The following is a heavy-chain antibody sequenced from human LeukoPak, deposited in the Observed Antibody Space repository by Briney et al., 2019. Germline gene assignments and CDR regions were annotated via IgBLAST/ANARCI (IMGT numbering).Heavy chain of an antibody. Sequence: GGSLRLSCVVSGFTFSSYAMSWVRQAPGKGLEWVSGISGSGDNTYYADSVKGRFTISRDNSKSTLYLQMNSLRAEDTAVYYCAKDLGSVVTPPSLDYWGQGTLVTVSS. CDR1: GFTFSSYA. V-gene: IGHV3-23*01. CDR3: AKDLGSVVTPPSLDY. J-gene: IGHJ4*02. CDR2: ISGSGDNT. D-gene: IGHD4-23*01.